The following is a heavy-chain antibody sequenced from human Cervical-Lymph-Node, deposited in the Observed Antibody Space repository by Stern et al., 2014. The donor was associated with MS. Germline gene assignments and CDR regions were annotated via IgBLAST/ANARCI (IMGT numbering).Heavy chain of an antibody. CDR1: GYTFTGHY. Sequence: QVQLGQSGAEVKQPGASVKVSCKASGYTFTGHYLHWVRQAPGQGLEWMGWMNPNSGGTNYAQKFQGRVTMTRDTSISTAYMELSRLTSDDTAIYYCASHPRRKFQSSYFLGLDVWGQGTTVTVSS. D-gene: IGHD2/OR15-2a*01. J-gene: IGHJ6*02. CDR3: ASHPRRKFQSSYFLGLDV. V-gene: IGHV1-2*02. CDR2: MNPNSGGT.